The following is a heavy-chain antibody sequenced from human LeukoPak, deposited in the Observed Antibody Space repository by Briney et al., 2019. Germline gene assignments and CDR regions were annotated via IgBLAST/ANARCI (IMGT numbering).Heavy chain of an antibody. Sequence: SETLSLTCTVSGGSITSSSYYWVWIRQPPGKGLEWIGSIFHSGSTYYNASLKSRVTISVDTSRNQFSLKLSSVTAADTALYYCAKYPGGFTGIVNYYHMDVWGKGTTVTVSS. V-gene: IGHV4-39*01. D-gene: IGHD1-26*01. CDR3: AKYPGGFTGIVNYYHMDV. CDR1: GGSITSSSYY. J-gene: IGHJ6*03. CDR2: IFHSGST.